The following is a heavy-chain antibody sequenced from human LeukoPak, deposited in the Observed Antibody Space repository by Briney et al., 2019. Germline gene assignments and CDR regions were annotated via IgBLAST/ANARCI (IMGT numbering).Heavy chain of an antibody. Sequence: GTSLRLSCAASGFTFSSFGMHWVRQAPGKGLEWVAVISYDGSDKYYADSVKGRFTMSRDNSKNTLYLQMNSLRAEDTAVYYCARDSHLYDYYYYGMDVWGQETTVTVSS. CDR3: ARDSHLYDYYYYGMDV. CDR2: ISYDGSDK. V-gene: IGHV3-30*03. J-gene: IGHJ6*02. CDR1: GFTFSSFG. D-gene: IGHD2-2*02.